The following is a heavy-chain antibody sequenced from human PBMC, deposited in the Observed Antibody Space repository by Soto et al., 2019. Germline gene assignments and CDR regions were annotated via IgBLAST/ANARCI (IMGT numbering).Heavy chain of an antibody. CDR1: GFSLTPYW. CDR2: INEDGSKR. J-gene: IGHJ4*02. V-gene: IGHV3-7*01. D-gene: IGHD2-15*01. Sequence: EVQLVESGGGLVQSGGSLRLSCLASGFSLTPYWMSWVRQTPGKGLEWVAKINEDGSKRDYMESVEGRFTISRDNAKNSVCLQMDSLRVDDTAMYYCTRWDGRCSGGSCFFDSWGQGTLVTVSS. CDR3: TRWDGRCSGGSCFFDS.